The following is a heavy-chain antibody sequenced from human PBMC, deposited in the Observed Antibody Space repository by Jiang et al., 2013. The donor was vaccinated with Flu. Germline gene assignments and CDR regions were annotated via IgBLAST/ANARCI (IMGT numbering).Heavy chain of an antibody. Sequence: LLKPSETLSLTCTVYGGSFSGYYWSWIRQPPGKGLEWIGEINHSGSTNYNPSLKSRVTISVDTSKNQFSLKLSSVAAADTAVYYCARDVVVVPAALQFILNYYYYGMDVWGQGTTVTVSS. V-gene: IGHV4-34*01. CDR3: ARDVVVVPAALQFILNYYYYGMDV. CDR1: GGSFSGYY. J-gene: IGHJ6*02. D-gene: IGHD2-2*01. CDR2: INHSGST.